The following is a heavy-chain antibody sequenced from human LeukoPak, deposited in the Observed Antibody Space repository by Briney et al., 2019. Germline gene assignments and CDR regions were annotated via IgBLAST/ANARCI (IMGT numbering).Heavy chain of an antibody. V-gene: IGHV4-34*01. CDR2: INHSGST. Sequence: SETLSLTCAVSGGSFSGYYWSWIRQPPGKGLEWVGEINHSGSTKYNPPLKSPVTISVDTSKNQSSLKLSSVTAADTAVYNYARGPGYSYGYVYPGGQGSLVTVSS. J-gene: IGHJ5*02. CDR3: ARGPGYSYGYVYP. CDR1: GGSFSGYY. D-gene: IGHD5-18*01.